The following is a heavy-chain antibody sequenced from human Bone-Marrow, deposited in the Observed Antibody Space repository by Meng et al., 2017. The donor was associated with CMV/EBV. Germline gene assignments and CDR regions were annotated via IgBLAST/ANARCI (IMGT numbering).Heavy chain of an antibody. Sequence: SETLSLTCTVSGGSISSSSYYWSWIRQPPGKGLEWIGYIYYSGSTNYNPSLKSRVTISVDTSKNQFSLKLSSVTAADTAVYYCARLIRGGAAGYFDDWGQGTLVTVSS. CDR1: GGSISSSSYY. CDR3: ARLIRGGAAGYFDD. V-gene: IGHV4-61*01. D-gene: IGHD6-13*01. J-gene: IGHJ4*01. CDR2: IYYSGST.